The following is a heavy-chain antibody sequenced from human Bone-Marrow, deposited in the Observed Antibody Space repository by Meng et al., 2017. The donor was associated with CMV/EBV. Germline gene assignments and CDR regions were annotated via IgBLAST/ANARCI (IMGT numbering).Heavy chain of an antibody. J-gene: IGHJ3*02. CDR1: RYTFTGYY. Sequence: ASVKVSCKASRYTFTGYYIHWVRQAPGQGLEWMGWINSNSGDTNYAQKFQGRVTMARDTSISTAYMELSRLRSDDTAVYYCARIMIRGVINDAFDIWGQGTMVTVSS. D-gene: IGHD3-10*01. CDR3: ARIMIRGVINDAFDI. CDR2: INSNSGDT. V-gene: IGHV1-2*02.